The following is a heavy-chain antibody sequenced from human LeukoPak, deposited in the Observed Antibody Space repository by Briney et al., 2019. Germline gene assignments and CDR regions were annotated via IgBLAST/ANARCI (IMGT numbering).Heavy chain of an antibody. CDR2: VSGSGGST. CDR1: GFTFSSYA. J-gene: IGHJ2*01. V-gene: IGHV3-23*01. Sequence: GGSLRLSCAASGFTFSSYAMSWVRQAPGKGLEWVSAVSGSGGSTYYADSVKGRFTISRDNSKNTLYLQMNSLRAEDTAVYYCAKDRDQGYWYFDLWGRGTLVTVSP. CDR3: AKDRDQGYWYFDL. D-gene: IGHD2-2*01.